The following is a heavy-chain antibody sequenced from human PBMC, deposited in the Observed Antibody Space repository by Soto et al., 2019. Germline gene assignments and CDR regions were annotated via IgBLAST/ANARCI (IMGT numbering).Heavy chain of an antibody. CDR3: ARLRLRPYLFDP. D-gene: IGHD3-10*01. V-gene: IGHV4-31*03. Sequence: PSETLSLTCTVSGGSISSGGYYWSWIRQHPGKGLEWIGYIYYSGSTYYNPSLKSRVTISVDTSKNQFSLKLSSVTAADTAVYYCARLRLRPYLFDPWGQGTLVTVSS. CDR1: GGSISSGGYY. CDR2: IYYSGST. J-gene: IGHJ5*02.